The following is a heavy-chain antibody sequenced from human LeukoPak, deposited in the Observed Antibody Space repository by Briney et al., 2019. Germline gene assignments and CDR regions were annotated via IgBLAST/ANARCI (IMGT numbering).Heavy chain of an antibody. Sequence: GGSLRLSCAASGFTFSNAWMTWVRQAPGKGLEWVASISPDGGEIHYVDSVQGRFTISRDNSKNTLYLQMNSLRAEDTAVYYCASLYYGGNNFDYWGQGTLVTVSS. CDR2: ISPDGGEI. D-gene: IGHD4-23*01. J-gene: IGHJ4*02. CDR3: ASLYYGGNNFDY. V-gene: IGHV3-7*01. CDR1: GFTFSNAW.